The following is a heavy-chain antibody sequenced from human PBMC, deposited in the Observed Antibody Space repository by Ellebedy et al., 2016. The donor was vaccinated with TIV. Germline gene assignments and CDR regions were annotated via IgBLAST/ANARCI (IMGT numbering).Heavy chain of an antibody. CDR1: GGTFSSYA. CDR2: IIPLFGTA. D-gene: IGHD4-17*01. V-gene: IGHV1-69*06. J-gene: IGHJ6*02. Sequence: ASVKVSCKASGGTFSSYAISWVRQAPGPGLEWMGGIIPLFGTANYAQTFQGRVTITADKSTSTAYMELSSLRSEDTAVYYCARGVKLPTAYYYGMDVWGQGTTVTVSS. CDR3: ARGVKLPTAYYYGMDV.